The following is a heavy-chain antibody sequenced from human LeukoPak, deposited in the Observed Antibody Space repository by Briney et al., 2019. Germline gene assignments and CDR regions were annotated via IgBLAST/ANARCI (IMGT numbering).Heavy chain of an antibody. J-gene: IGHJ4*02. CDR2: IRSDVSNK. CDR3: AKGSGWYYDY. CDR1: GFTFSSYG. Sequence: GGSLRLSCAVSGFTFSSYGMHWVRQAPGKGLEWVAFIRSDVSNKNYADSVKGRFTISRDNSKNTLYLQTNSLRAEDTAVYYCAKGSGWYYDYWGQGTLVTVSS. D-gene: IGHD6-19*01. V-gene: IGHV3-30*02.